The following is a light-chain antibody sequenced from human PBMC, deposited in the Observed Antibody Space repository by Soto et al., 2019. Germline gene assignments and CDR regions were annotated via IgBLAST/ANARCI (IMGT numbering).Light chain of an antibody. CDR3: QQYYSTPYT. J-gene: IGKJ2*01. CDR2: WAS. CDR1: QSVLYSSNNKNY. V-gene: IGKV4-1*01. Sequence: DIVMTQSPDSLAVSLGERATINCKSSQSVLYSSNNKNYLAWYQQKPGQPPKLLIYWASTRESGVPDRFSGSGSGTDFTLTISSLQSEDLAVYYCQQYYSTPYTFGQVTKLEIK.